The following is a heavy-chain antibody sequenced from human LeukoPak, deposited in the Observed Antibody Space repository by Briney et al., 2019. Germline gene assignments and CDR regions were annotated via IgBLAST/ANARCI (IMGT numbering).Heavy chain of an antibody. CDR1: GFTFDDYA. Sequence: PGGSLRLSCAASGFTFDDYAMHWVRQVPGKGLEWVSLISGNGGNTYYADPVKGRFTISRDNSKNSLYLQMNSLRTEDTALYYCAKDISNWNSRHFDSWGQGTLVTVSS. V-gene: IGHV3-43*02. CDR2: ISGNGGNT. CDR3: AKDISNWNSRHFDS. D-gene: IGHD1-7*01. J-gene: IGHJ4*02.